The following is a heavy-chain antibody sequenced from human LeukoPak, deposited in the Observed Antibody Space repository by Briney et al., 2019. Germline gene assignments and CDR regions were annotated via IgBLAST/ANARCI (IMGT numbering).Heavy chain of an antibody. CDR3: ARAPGYSPYYFDY. J-gene: IGHJ4*02. CDR2: MNPNSGNT. CDR1: GYTFTSYD. D-gene: IGHD5-18*01. Sequence: ASVKVSCKASGYTFTSYDINWVRQATRQGLEWMGWMNPNSGNTGYAQKFQGRVTITRNTSISTAYMELSSLRSEDTAVYYCARAPGYSPYYFDYWGQGRLVTVSS. V-gene: IGHV1-8*03.